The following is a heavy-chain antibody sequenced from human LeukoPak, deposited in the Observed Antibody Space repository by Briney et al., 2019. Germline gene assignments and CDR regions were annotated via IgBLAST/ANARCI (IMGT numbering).Heavy chain of an antibody. J-gene: IGHJ5*01. V-gene: IGHV3-23*01. D-gene: IGHD5-12*01. CDR3: ATVLLATSTATMAGWCDP. CDR1: GFTFSSSA. CDR2: ISSGRGST. Sequence: GGSLRLSCAASGFTFSSSAMSWVRQAPGKGLEWISGISSGRGSTYYADSVKGRFTISRDNSKNTLYLQMNSLRAEHTAVYYCATVLLATSTATMAGWCDPWGQGTLVSVS.